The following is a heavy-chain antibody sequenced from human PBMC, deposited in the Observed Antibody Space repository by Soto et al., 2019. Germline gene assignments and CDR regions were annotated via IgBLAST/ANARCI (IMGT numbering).Heavy chain of an antibody. J-gene: IGHJ3*02. CDR2: IYYSGST. D-gene: IGHD3-10*01. CDR3: ARRRFMVRGVNDAFDI. Sequence: SETLSLTCTVSGGSISSSSYYWGWIRQPPGKGLEWTGSIYYSGSTYYNPSLKSRVTISVDTSKNQFSLKLSSVTAADTAVYYCARRRFMVRGVNDAFDIWGQGTMVTVSS. CDR1: GGSISSSSYY. V-gene: IGHV4-39*01.